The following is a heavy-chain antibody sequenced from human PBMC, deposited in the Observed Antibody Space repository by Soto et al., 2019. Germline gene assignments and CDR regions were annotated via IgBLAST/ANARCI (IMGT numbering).Heavy chain of an antibody. CDR1: GGTFSSYT. D-gene: IGHD3-22*01. J-gene: IGHJ3*02. CDR3: ASERAYYYDSSGYYPNQRLNRDAFDI. Sequence: SSVKLSCKASGGTFSSYTISWVRQAPGQGLEWMGRIIPILGIANYAQKFQGRVTITADKSTSTAYMELSSLRSEDTAVYYCASERAYYYDSSGYYPNQRLNRDAFDIWGQ. V-gene: IGHV1-69*02. CDR2: IIPILGIA.